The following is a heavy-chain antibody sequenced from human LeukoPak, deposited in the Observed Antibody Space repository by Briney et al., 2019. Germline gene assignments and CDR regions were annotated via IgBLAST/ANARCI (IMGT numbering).Heavy chain of an antibody. CDR1: GYTFTGYY. D-gene: IGHD2-2*01. CDR3: ARESGPDIVVVPAAMMYYYYMDV. CDR2: INPNSGGT. J-gene: IGHJ6*03. Sequence: APVKVSCKATGYTFTGYYMHWVRQAPGQGLEWMGRINPNSGGTNYAQKFQGRATVTRDTSISTAYMELSRLRSDDTAVYYCARESGPDIVVVPAAMMYYYYMDVWGKGTTVTVSS. V-gene: IGHV1-2*06.